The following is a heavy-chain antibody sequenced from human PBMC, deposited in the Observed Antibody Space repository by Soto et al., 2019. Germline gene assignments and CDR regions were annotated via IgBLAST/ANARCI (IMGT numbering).Heavy chain of an antibody. CDR2: ISAYNGNT. CDR1: GYTFTNYA. D-gene: IGHD6-13*01. J-gene: IGHJ4*02. Sequence: QVQLVQSGAEVKKPGASVKVSCKASGYTFTNYAFSWVRQAPGQGLEWMGWISAYNGNTNYQQKLQGRVTMTTDTSTITAYMELRSLRSDDTAVYYCARDLAAAGPFDCWGQGTLVTVSS. CDR3: ARDLAAAGPFDC. V-gene: IGHV1-18*01.